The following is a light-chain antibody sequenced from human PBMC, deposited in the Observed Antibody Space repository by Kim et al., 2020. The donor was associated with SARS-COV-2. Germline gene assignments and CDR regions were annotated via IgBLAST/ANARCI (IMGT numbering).Light chain of an antibody. CDR3: SSYRHSSTVV. J-gene: IGLJ2*01. Sequence: QSALTQPASVSGSPGQSITISCTGTSSDIGDYNFVSWYQQHPGKSPKLMIFDLSRRPSGMSDRYSVSKSGNTAYLTISGLQAEDEAVYFCSSYRHSSTVVFGGGTQLTVL. CDR2: DLS. V-gene: IGLV2-14*03. CDR1: SSDIGDYNF.